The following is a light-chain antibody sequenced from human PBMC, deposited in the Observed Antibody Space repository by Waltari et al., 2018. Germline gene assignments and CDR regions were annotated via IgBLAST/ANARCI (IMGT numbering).Light chain of an antibody. CDR1: QSINSN. CDR3: QQYNNGPPET. Sequence: IVMTQSPATLSVSPGEGATLSCRASQSINSNIAWFQQKHGQYPRLLIYEASTRATGVPARFSGIGAGTDFTLTISSLQSEDSATYYCQQYNNGPPETFGQGTKVEIK. V-gene: IGKV3-15*01. J-gene: IGKJ1*01. CDR2: EAS.